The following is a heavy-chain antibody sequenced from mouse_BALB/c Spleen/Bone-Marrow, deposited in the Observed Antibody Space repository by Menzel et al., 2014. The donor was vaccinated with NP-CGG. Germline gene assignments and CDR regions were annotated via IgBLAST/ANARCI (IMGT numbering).Heavy chain of an antibody. CDR1: GYVFTDYW. J-gene: IGHJ3*01. Sequence: QVQLKESGAELVRPGSSVKISCKASGYVFTDYWMNWLRQRPGQGLEWIGQIFPVNADTNYKANFKDKVTLTADKSFTTAYMQLNSLTSEDSAVYFCARFATGSFAYWGQGTLVTVSA. CDR2: IFPVNADT. CDR3: ARFATGSFAY. V-gene: IGHV1-80*01. D-gene: IGHD1-1*01.